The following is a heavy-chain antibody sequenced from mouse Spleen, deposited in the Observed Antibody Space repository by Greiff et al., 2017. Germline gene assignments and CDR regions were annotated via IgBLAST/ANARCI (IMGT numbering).Heavy chain of an antibody. D-gene: IGHD2-3*01. V-gene: IGHV5-17*01. CDR2: ISSGSSTI. CDR1: GFTFSDYG. CDR3: ARRWLLEYFDY. J-gene: IGHJ2*01. Sequence: EVHLVESGGGLVKPGGSLKLSCAASGFTFSDYGMHWVRQAPEKGLEWVAYISSGSSTINYADTVKGRFTISRDNAKNTLFLQMTSLRSEDTAMYYCARRWLLEYFDYWGQGTTLTVSS.